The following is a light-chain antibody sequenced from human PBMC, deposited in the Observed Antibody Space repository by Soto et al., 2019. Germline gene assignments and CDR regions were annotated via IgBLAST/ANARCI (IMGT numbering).Light chain of an antibody. V-gene: IGKV3-11*01. Sequence: EIVLTQSPATLSLSPGERATLSCRASQSVSTYLAWYQLGPGQAPRLLIYDASNRATGIPARFSGSGSGTDFTLTISSLEPEDFAVYYCQQRYNWPPLTFGGGTRVEIK. CDR1: QSVSTY. J-gene: IGKJ4*01. CDR3: QQRYNWPPLT. CDR2: DAS.